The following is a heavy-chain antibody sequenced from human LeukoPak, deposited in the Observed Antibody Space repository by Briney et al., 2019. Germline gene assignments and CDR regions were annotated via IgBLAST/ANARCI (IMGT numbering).Heavy chain of an antibody. V-gene: IGHV3-21*01. J-gene: IGHJ3*02. CDR3: APGGGTAPGAFDI. CDR1: GFTFSGYV. D-gene: IGHD2-15*01. CDR2: ITFSSSHI. Sequence: GSLRLSCAASGFTFSGYVMTWVRQAPGKGLECVSSITFSSSHIYYADSVKGRFTISRDNTKDSLYLQMNSLRAEDTAVYYCAPGGGTAPGAFDIWGQGTMVTVSS.